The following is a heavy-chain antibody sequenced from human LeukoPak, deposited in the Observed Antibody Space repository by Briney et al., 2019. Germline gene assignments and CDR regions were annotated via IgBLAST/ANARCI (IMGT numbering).Heavy chain of an antibody. CDR3: ARGKNEWHQVVNYYFDY. CDR1: GFAFNSYA. V-gene: IGHV3-30*04. J-gene: IGHJ4*02. Sequence: GGSLRLSCAASGFAFNSYAMHWVRQAPGKGLEWVAVMSNDGMNKHYADSVKGRFTISRDTSKNTLYLQLNSLRVEDAAVYYCARGKNEWHQVVNYYFDYWGQGTLVTVSS. D-gene: IGHD4-23*01. CDR2: MSNDGMNK.